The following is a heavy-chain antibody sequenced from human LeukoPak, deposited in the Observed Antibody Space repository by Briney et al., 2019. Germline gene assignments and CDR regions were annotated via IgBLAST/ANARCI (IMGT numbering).Heavy chain of an antibody. J-gene: IGHJ4*02. CDR2: IRHNGNI. V-gene: IGHV4-4*02. CDR3: ARGGTDLRWVFEY. CDR1: GGSISSSNW. Sequence: SGTLSLTCAVSGGSISSSNWWSWIRQPPGKGLEWIAEIRHNGNINYNPSLKSRVTISIHKSNNQFSLKLNSVTAADTAVYYCARGGTDLRWVFEYWGQGTLFTVSS. D-gene: IGHD4-23*01.